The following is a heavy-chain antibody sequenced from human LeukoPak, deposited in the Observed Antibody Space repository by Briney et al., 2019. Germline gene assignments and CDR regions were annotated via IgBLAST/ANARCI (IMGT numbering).Heavy chain of an antibody. J-gene: IGHJ4*02. CDR2: IYPTGTS. CDR3: GRQGYTAIYYFVDY. V-gene: IGHV4-4*07. D-gene: IGHD2/OR15-2a*01. CDR1: GGSINSYY. Sequence: SETLSLTCTVSGGSINSYYWGWVRQPAGQGLEWIGRIYPTGTSNYSPSFKSRLTMSLDTSKNQFSLKLRSVTAADTAVYYCGRQGYTAIYYFVDYWTQGTLVTVSS.